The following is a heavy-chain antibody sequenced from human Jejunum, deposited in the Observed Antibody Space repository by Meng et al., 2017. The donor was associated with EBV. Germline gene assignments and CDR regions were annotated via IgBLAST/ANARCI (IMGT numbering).Heavy chain of an antibody. CDR1: GFTLSDHW. CDR2: INPDGRTI. Sequence: EGQLGESGGGLVQPGGSLRLSCAASGFTLSDHWIHWVRQAPGEGLMWVSRINPDGRTINYGDSVKGRFTISRDNAKNTVYLQMNSLRAEDTAVYYCTRAGYYRFDYWGQGALVTVSS. J-gene: IGHJ4*02. D-gene: IGHD1-26*01. V-gene: IGHV3-74*01. CDR3: TRAGYYRFDY.